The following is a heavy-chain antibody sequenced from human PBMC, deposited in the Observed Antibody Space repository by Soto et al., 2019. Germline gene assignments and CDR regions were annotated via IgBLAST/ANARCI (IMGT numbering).Heavy chain of an antibody. Sequence: EVQLVESGGGLAKPGGSLRVSGEASGFTFSSYSLNWVRQPHGKGLEWVSSISGSSRYIYYADAVKGRFTISRDNAKNSLYLQMNSLRVEDTAVYYCATVTRSGWDWGQGTLVTVSS. CDR3: ATVTRSGWD. J-gene: IGHJ4*02. CDR1: GFTFSSYS. V-gene: IGHV3-21*01. D-gene: IGHD6-19*01. CDR2: ISGSSRYI.